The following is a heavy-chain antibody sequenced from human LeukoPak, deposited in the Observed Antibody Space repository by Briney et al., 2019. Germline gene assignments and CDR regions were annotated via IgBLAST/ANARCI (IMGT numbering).Heavy chain of an antibody. V-gene: IGHV3-23*01. D-gene: IGHD2-2*01. J-gene: IGHJ4*02. CDR3: AKAVGYCSSTSCYVFDY. CDR1: GFTFSSYA. Sequence: GGSLGLSCAASGFTFSSYAMSWVRQAPGKGLEWVSVISGSGGTTYYADSVKGRFTISRDNSKNTLYLQINSLRVEDTAVHYCAKAVGYCSSTSCYVFDYWGQGTLVTVSS. CDR2: ISGSGGTT.